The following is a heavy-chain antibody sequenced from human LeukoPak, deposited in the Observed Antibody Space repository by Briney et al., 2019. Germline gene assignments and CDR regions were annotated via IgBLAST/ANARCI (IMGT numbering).Heavy chain of an antibody. CDR3: ARSDGYGLVGI. CDR2: IYSRGNT. D-gene: IGHD3-10*01. Sequence: SQTLSLTCTVSGGSISSGSNYWGWIRQPPGKTLEWIGSIYSRGNTYYNPSLKSRVIILIDTAKNHFSLNLSSVTAADTAVYYCARSDGYGLVGIWGQGTMVTVSS. V-gene: IGHV4-39*07. J-gene: IGHJ3*02. CDR1: GGSISSGSNY.